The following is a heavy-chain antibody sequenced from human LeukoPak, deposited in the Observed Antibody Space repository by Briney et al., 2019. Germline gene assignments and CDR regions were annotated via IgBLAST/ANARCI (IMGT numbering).Heavy chain of an antibody. CDR3: ARDLGPHGGSPGGY. Sequence: GGSPRLSCAASGFTFSSYSMNWVRQAPGKGLEWVSSISSSSSYIYYADSVKGRFTISRDNAKSTLYLQMNSLRAEDTAVYFCARDLGPHGGSPGGYWGQGTLVTVSS. D-gene: IGHD2-15*01. CDR1: GFTFSSYS. CDR2: ISSSSSYI. V-gene: IGHV3-21*01. J-gene: IGHJ4*02.